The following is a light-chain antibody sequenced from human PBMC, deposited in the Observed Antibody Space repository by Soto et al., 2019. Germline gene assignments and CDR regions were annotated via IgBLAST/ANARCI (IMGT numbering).Light chain of an antibody. Sequence: EIVLTQSPGTLSLSPGERAALSCRASQSVNSNYLAWYQQKPGQAPRLLIYGGSIRDTGIPARFSGSGSGADFTLTISRLEPEDSAVYYCQHYDRSFTFGPGTKVDIK. J-gene: IGKJ3*01. CDR3: QHYDRSFT. V-gene: IGKV3-20*01. CDR2: GGS. CDR1: QSVNSNY.